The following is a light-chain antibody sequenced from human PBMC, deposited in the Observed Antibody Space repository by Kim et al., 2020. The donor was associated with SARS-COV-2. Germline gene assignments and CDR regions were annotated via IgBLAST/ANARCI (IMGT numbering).Light chain of an antibody. CDR2: WAS. Sequence: EIVMTQSPDSVTVSRGERVSISCKSSQSILSSSNDKNYLAWYQQKPGHPPKLLISWASIRESGVPDRFSGSGSGTQFTLTISNLQAEDAAVYYCQQYYNPPLWTFGQGTKVDIK. CDR3: QQYYNPPLWT. J-gene: IGKJ1*01. CDR1: QSILSSSNDKNY. V-gene: IGKV4-1*01.